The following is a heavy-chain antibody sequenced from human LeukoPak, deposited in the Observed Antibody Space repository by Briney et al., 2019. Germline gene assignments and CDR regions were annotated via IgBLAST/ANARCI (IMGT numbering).Heavy chain of an antibody. CDR2: ISGSGGST. V-gene: IGHV3-23*01. Sequence: GGSLRLSCAASGFTFSSYAMSWVRQAPGKGLECVSAISGSGGSTYYADSVKGRFTISRDNSKNTLYLQMNSLRAEDTAVYYCAKAGSSGYYYRNWYFDLWGRGTLVTVSS. J-gene: IGHJ2*01. CDR1: GFTFSSYA. D-gene: IGHD3-22*01. CDR3: AKAGSSGYYYRNWYFDL.